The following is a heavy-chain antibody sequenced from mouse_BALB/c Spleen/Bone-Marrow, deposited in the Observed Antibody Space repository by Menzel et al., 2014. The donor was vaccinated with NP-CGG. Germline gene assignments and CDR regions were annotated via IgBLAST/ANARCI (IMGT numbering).Heavy chain of an antibody. CDR1: GFNIKDTY. CDR2: IDPANGNT. Sequence: EVQLQQSGAELVKPGASVKLSCTASGFNIKDTYMHWVKQRPEQGLGWIGRIDPANGNTKYDPKFQGKATITADTSSNTAYLQLSSLTSEDTAVYYCARSGGYGNYSAWFAYWGQGTLVTVSA. D-gene: IGHD2-10*02. CDR3: ARSGGYGNYSAWFAY. J-gene: IGHJ3*01. V-gene: IGHV14-3*02.